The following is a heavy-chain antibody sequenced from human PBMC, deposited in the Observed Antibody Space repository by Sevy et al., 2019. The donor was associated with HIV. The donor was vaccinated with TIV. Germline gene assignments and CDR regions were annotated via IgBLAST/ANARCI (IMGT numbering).Heavy chain of an antibody. CDR1: GFSFSGYS. Sequence: GGSLRLSCAASGFSFSGYSFNWVRQAPGKGLEWVSSIDTSSAYIYYANSVKGRFTISRDNAKKSLYLQMSSLEAEDKAVYFCARVNCTNGVCFQGYYYYGLDDWGQGTTVTVSS. V-gene: IGHV3-21*01. CDR2: IDTSSAYI. D-gene: IGHD2-8*01. J-gene: IGHJ6*02. CDR3: ARVNCTNGVCFQGYYYYGLDD.